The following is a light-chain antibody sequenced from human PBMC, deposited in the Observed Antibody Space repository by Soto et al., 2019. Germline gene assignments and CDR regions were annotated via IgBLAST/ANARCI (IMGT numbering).Light chain of an antibody. J-gene: IGKJ4*01. Sequence: EIVMTQSPATLSVSPGEGATLSCRASQTVSSNLAWYQQKPGQAPRLLIYGASTRATGIPARFSASGSGTEFTLTISTLQSEDFAVYYCHQYNNWPLTFGGGTKVEIK. CDR1: QTVSSN. CDR3: HQYNNWPLT. CDR2: GAS. V-gene: IGKV3-15*01.